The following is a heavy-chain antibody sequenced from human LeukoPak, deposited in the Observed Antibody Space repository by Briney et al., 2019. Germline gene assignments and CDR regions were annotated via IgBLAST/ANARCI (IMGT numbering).Heavy chain of an antibody. CDR3: ARDNSYGYFYFDF. J-gene: IGHJ4*02. CDR2: TYYRSKWYN. V-gene: IGHV6-1*01. Sequence: SPTLSLTFAISGDSVSSGSAAWNWIRQSPSRGLEWLGRTYYRSKWYNDYAVSVKSRITINPDTSKNQFSLQLNSVTPEDTALYYCARDNSYGYFYFDFWGQGTLVTVSS. CDR1: GDSVSSGSAA. D-gene: IGHD5-18*01.